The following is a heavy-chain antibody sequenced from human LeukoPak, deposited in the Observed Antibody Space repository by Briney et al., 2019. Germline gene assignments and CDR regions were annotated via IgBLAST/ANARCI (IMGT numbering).Heavy chain of an antibody. V-gene: IGHV3-21*01. D-gene: IGHD2-2*02. CDR3: AREDHGSCSSTSCYKWLDP. Sequence: PGGSLRLSCAVSGFTLSDYAMNWVRQAPGKGLEWVTGISYGGQNTFYADSVKGRFTISRDNAKNSLYLQMNSLRAVDTAVYYCAREDHGSCSSTSCYKWLDPWGQGTLVTVSS. J-gene: IGHJ5*02. CDR2: ISYGGQNT. CDR1: GFTLSDYA.